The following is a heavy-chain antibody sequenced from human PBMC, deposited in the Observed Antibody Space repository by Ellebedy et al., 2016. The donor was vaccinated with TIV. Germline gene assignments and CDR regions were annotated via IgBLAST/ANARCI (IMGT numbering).Heavy chain of an antibody. CDR3: ARQKRSDRVTLMSFDT. Sequence: MPSETLSLTCAVFGDSVTNSAYWWSWVRQSPGKGLEWIGEVSHSGHNNYTPSLKSRVTISLVESKNQISLRLTSVTAADTAVYYCARQKRSDRVTLMSFDTWGRGTLVTVSS. CDR2: VSHSGHN. V-gene: IGHV4-4*02. CDR1: GDSVTNSAYW. J-gene: IGHJ4*02. D-gene: IGHD3-16*01.